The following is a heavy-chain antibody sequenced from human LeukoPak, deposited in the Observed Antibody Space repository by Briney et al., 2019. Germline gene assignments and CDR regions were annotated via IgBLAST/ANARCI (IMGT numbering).Heavy chain of an antibody. V-gene: IGHV3-23*01. J-gene: IGHJ4*02. Sequence: PGGSLRLSCVGSGFTFRNYAMNRVRQAPGKGLEWVSGFSAAGTYYADSVKGRFTASRDDYKNTIYLQMNSLTAEDTGVYYCAKDRVRDNGWDIDYWGQGTLVTVSS. CDR1: GFTFRNYA. D-gene: IGHD6-19*01. CDR2: FSAAGT. CDR3: AKDRVRDNGWDIDY.